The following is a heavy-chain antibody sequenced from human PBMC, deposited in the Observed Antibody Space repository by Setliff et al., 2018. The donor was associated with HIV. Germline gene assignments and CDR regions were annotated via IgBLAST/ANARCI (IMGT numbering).Heavy chain of an antibody. V-gene: IGHV4-39*01. CDR3: ARFPHEREPRT. Sequence: LSLTCAVSGYSISSSSYYWAWIRQPPGKGLEWIGSFYTTGNVYSPSFKSRVSISIDTAKTQLSLRLTSLSAADTAVYYCARFPHEREPRTWGQGTLVTVSS. CDR1: GYSISSSSYY. D-gene: IGHD1-1*01. J-gene: IGHJ1*01. CDR2: FYTTGN.